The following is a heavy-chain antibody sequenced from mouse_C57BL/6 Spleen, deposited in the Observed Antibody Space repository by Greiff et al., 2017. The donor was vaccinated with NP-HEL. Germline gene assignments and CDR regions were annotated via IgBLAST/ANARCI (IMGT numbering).Heavy chain of an antibody. J-gene: IGHJ3*01. CDR1: GYSITSGYY. V-gene: IGHV3-6*01. Sequence: DVKLQESGPGLVKPSQSLSLTCSVTGYSITSGYYWNWIRQFPGNKLEWMGYISYDGSNNYNPSLKNRISITRDTSKNQFFLKLNSVTTEDTATYYCARVLRYWGQGTLVTVSA. CDR3: ARVLRY. CDR2: ISYDGSN.